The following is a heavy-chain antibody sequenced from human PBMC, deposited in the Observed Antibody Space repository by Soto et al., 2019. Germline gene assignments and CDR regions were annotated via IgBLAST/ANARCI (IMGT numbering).Heavy chain of an antibody. J-gene: IGHJ6*02. CDR3: ARVRNDIVVVPAATAYYYYYGMDV. CDR1: GYTFTSYG. D-gene: IGHD2-2*01. V-gene: IGHV1-18*04. CDR2: ISAYNGNT. Sequence: GASVKVSCKASGYTFTSYGISWVRQAPGQGLEWMGWISAYNGNTNYAQKLQGRVTMTTDTSTSTAYVELRSLRSDDTAVYYCARVRNDIVVVPAATAYYYYYGMDVWGQGTTVTVSS.